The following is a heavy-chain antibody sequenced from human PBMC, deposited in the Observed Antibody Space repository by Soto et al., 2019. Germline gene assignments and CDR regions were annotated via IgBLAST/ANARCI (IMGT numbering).Heavy chain of an antibody. CDR1: GGSISSGGYS. D-gene: IGHD2-2*01. CDR3: ARGSSTSWNDLGWFDP. Sequence: QLQLQESGSGLVKPSQTLSLTCAVSGGSISSGGYSWSWIRQPPGKGLEWIGYIYHSGSTYYNPSLKSRVTISVDRSKNQFSLKLSSVTAADTAVYYCARGSSTSWNDLGWFDPWGQGTLVTVSS. J-gene: IGHJ5*02. CDR2: IYHSGST. V-gene: IGHV4-30-2*01.